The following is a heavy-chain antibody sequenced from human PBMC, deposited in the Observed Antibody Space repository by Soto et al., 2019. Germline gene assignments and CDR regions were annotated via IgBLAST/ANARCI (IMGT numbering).Heavy chain of an antibody. J-gene: IGHJ4*02. CDR3: SMAPVSGVIFDY. V-gene: IGHV3-30*04. CDR2: ILHDGSNT. D-gene: IGHD2-8*01. Sequence: GGSLRLSCAASGFTFSSYAMHWVRQAPGKGLEWVAVILHDGSNTYYADSVKGRFTISRDNSKNTLYLQMNSLRAEDTVVYYCSMAPVSGVIFDYWGQGPLVPVS. CDR1: GFTFSSYA.